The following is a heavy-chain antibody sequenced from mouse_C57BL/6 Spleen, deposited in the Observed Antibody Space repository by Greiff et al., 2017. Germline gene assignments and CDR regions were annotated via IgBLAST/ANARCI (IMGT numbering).Heavy chain of an antibody. Sequence: QVQLQQSGPGLVQPSQSLSITCTVSGFSLTSYGVHWVRQSPGKGLEWLGVIWSGGSTDYNAAFISRLSISKDNSKSQVFFKRNSLQADDTAIYYCARNRGDYDGGGYFDYWGQGTTLTVSS. CDR1: GFSLTSYG. CDR2: IWSGGST. J-gene: IGHJ2*01. D-gene: IGHD2-4*01. V-gene: IGHV2-2*01. CDR3: ARNRGDYDGGGYFDY.